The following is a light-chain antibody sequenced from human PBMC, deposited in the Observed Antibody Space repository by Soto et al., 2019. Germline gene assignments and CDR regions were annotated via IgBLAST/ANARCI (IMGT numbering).Light chain of an antibody. CDR2: KAS. CDR3: QQYHSYWT. V-gene: IGKV1-5*03. CDR1: QSIDSW. Sequence: DIQMAQSSSTLSASVGDRVTITCRASQSIDSWLAWYQQKPGKAPNLLIYKASTLESGVPSRFSGSGSGTEFTLTISSLQPDDFATYYCQQYHSYWTFGQGTKV. J-gene: IGKJ1*01.